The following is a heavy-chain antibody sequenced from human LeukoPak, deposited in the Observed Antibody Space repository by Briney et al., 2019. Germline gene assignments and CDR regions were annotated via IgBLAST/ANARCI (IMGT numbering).Heavy chain of an antibody. V-gene: IGHV4-59*12. D-gene: IGHD3-10*01. J-gene: IGHJ4*02. CDR1: GGSISSYY. CDR3: ARASVLLWFGELLADFDY. CDR2: IYYSGST. Sequence: SETLSLTCTVSGGSISSYYWSWIRQPPGKGLEWIGYIYYSGSTSYNPSLKSRVTISVDTSKNQFSLKLSSVTAADTAVYYCARASVLLWFGELLADFDYWGQGTLVTVSS.